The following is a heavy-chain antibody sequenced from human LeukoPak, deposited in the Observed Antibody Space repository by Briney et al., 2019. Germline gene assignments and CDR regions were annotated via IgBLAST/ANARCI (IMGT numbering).Heavy chain of an antibody. Sequence: PPETLSLTCTVSGGSISSYYWSWIRQPAGKGLEWIGRIYTSGSTNYNPSLKSRVTMSVDTSKNQFSLKLSSVTAADTAVYYCASGLSSGWYNYWGQGTLVTVSS. J-gene: IGHJ4*02. CDR1: GGSISSYY. V-gene: IGHV4-4*07. CDR3: ASGLSSGWYNY. CDR2: IYTSGST. D-gene: IGHD6-19*01.